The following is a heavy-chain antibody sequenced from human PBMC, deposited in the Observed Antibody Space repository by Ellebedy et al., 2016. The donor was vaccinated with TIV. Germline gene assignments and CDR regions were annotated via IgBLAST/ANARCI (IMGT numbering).Heavy chain of an antibody. Sequence: GESLKISXKGSGYSFTSYWISWVRQMPGKGLEWMGRIDPSDSYTNYSPSFQGHVTISADKSISTAYLQWSSLKASDTAMYYCARQGAKEWLRVPSWYFDYWGQGTLVTVSS. CDR2: IDPSDSYT. J-gene: IGHJ4*02. CDR3: ARQGAKEWLRVPSWYFDY. D-gene: IGHD5-12*01. V-gene: IGHV5-10-1*01. CDR1: GYSFTSYW.